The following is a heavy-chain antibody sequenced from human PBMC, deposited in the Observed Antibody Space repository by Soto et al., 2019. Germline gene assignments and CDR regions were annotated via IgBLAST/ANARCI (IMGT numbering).Heavy chain of an antibody. J-gene: IGHJ6*02. CDR1: GFTFSNYN. V-gene: IGHV3-48*02. CDR2: ISIGGRSI. Sequence: GGSLRLSCAASGFTFSNYNMNWVRQVPGKGLEWVAHISIGGRSINYADSVKGRFTISRDNAKNSLYLQMNSLRDEDTAVYYCARDSPPMDVWGQGTTVTVSS. CDR3: ARDSPPMDV.